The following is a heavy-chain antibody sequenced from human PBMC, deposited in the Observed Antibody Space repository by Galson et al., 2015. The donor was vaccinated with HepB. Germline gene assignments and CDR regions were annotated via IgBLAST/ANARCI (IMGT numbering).Heavy chain of an antibody. CDR1: GFTVSRNF. V-gene: IGHV3-53*01. J-gene: IGHJ6*02. CDR3: ATSSSSTSSYYYYAMDV. CDR2: IYSGGST. D-gene: IGHD6-6*01. Sequence: SLRLSCAASGFTVSRNFMTWVRQAPGKGLEWVSVIYSGGSTYYTDSVKGRFTISRDNSKNTLYLQMNSLRAEDTAVYYCATSSSSTSSYYYYAMDVWGQGTTVTVSS.